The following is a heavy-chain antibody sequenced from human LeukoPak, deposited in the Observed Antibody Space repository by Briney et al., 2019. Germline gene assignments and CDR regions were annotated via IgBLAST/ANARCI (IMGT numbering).Heavy chain of an antibody. CDR2: IYYTGGT. CDR1: GGSISSGGYY. D-gene: IGHD6-13*01. CDR3: TRHISWYASFDY. V-gene: IGHV4-61*08. J-gene: IGHJ4*02. Sequence: PSETLSLTCTVSGGSISSGGYYWSWIRQHPGKGLEWIGYIYYTGGTNYNPSLKSRVTISIDTSKNQFSLKLSSVTAADTAVYYCTRHISWYASFDYWGQGALVTVSS.